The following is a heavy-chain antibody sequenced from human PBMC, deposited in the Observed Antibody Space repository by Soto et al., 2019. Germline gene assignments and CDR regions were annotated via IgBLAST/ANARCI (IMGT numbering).Heavy chain of an antibody. Sequence: QVQLVESGGGVVQPGRSLRLSCAGSGFRFGSYGMHWVRQAPGKGLEWVAVTSYDGGNPLDADSVKGRITISKDTSKISRNLRMDSPTTDESAVYYCAQDLSTLGRNCLESWGQGSLVTVPS. D-gene: IGHD3-16*01. CDR1: GFRFGSYG. CDR3: AQDLSTLGRNCLES. J-gene: IGHJ4*02. CDR2: TSYDGGNP. V-gene: IGHV3-30*18.